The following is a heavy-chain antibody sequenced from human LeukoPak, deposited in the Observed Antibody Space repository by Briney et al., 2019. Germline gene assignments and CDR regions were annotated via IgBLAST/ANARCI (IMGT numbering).Heavy chain of an antibody. CDR3: TRQRGGWPLDF. Sequence: GESLKISCKGSGYSFTTYWITWVRQMPRKGLEWMGRIDPSDSYTNYSPSFQGHFTISADKSISTAYLQWSSLKAPDTAMYYCTRQRGGWPLDFWGQGTLVTVSS. V-gene: IGHV5-10-1*01. D-gene: IGHD6-19*01. CDR1: GYSFTTYW. CDR2: IDPSDSYT. J-gene: IGHJ4*02.